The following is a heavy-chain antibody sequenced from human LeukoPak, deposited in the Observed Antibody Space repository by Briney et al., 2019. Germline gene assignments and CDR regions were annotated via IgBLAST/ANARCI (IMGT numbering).Heavy chain of an antibody. Sequence: GGSLRLSCAASGFTFSSYAMSWVRQAPGKGLEWVSAISGSGGSTYYADSVKGRFTISRDNSKNTLYLQMNSLRAEDTAVYYCAKKTGPHYYYYYYMDVWGKGTTVTVSS. CDR3: AKKTGPHYYYYYYMDV. CDR2: ISGSGGST. CDR1: GFTFSSYA. J-gene: IGHJ6*03. V-gene: IGHV3-23*01.